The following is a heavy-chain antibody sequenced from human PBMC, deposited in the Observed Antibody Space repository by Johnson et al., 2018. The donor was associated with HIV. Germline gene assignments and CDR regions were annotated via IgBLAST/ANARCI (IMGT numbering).Heavy chain of an antibody. J-gene: IGHJ3*02. Sequence: VQLVESGGGLVKPGGSLRLSCAASGFTVSSNYMSWVRQAPGQGLEWVSVLYSGGSTYYAASVKGRFPISRDNAKKSLFLQMNSLRAEDTAVYYCARDGTTGPSGDAFDIWGQGTMVTVSS. V-gene: IGHV3-66*01. CDR1: GFTVSSNY. D-gene: IGHD4-17*01. CDR2: LYSGGST. CDR3: ARDGTTGPSGDAFDI.